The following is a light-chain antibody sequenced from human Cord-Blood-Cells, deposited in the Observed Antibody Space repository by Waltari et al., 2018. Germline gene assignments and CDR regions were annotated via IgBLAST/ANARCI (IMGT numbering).Light chain of an antibody. CDR3: CSYAGSSTFV. Sequence: QSALTQPASVSGPPGQSITISCPGTSSDVGSFNLFSWYQQHPGKAPKLMIYEGSKRPSGVSNRFSGSKSGNTASLTISGLQAEDEADYYCCSYAGSSTFVFGTGTKVTVL. J-gene: IGLJ1*01. V-gene: IGLV2-23*03. CDR1: SSDVGSFNL. CDR2: EGS.